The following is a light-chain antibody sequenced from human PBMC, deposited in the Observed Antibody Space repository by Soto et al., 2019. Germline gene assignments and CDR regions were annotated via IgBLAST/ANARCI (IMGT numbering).Light chain of an antibody. Sequence: QSVLTQPPSASGTPGQRVTISCSGSSSNIGSNSVTWYQQFPGTAPKLLINNNNQRPSGVPDRFSGSKSGTSASLAISGLQSEDEPDYYCAAWDNSLNRPEFGGGTKLTVL. J-gene: IGLJ2*01. CDR2: NNN. CDR3: AAWDNSLNRPE. CDR1: SSNIGSNS. V-gene: IGLV1-44*01.